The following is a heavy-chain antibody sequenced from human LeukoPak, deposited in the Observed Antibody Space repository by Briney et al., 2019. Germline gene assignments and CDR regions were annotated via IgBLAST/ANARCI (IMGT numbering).Heavy chain of an antibody. CDR2: ISTNSGNT. Sequence: ASVQFSSKPACSSFTRNGISWVRQPPGQGLEWMGWISTNSGNTNYSQKFQDRVTLTTDTSTSTAYMELRSLRSDDTAVYYCARDVNYAFDYWGQGTLVTVSS. CDR1: CSSFTRNG. V-gene: IGHV1-18*01. J-gene: IGHJ4*02. D-gene: IGHD3-16*01. CDR3: ARDVNYAFDY.